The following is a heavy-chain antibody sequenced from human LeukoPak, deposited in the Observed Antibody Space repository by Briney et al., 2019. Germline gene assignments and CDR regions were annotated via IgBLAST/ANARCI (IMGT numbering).Heavy chain of an antibody. CDR3: ARADGDYNIDY. CDR1: GYTFTSYD. J-gene: IGHJ4*02. V-gene: IGHV1-2*02. Sequence: ASVKVSCKASGYTFTSYDINWVRQATGQGLGWMGWINPNSGGTNYAQKFQGRVTMTRDTSISTAYMELSRLRSDDTAVYYCARADGDYNIDYWGQGTLVTVSS. CDR2: INPNSGGT. D-gene: IGHD4-17*01.